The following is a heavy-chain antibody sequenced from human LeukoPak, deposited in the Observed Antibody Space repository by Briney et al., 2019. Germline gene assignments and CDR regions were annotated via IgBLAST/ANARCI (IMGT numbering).Heavy chain of an antibody. CDR3: ARDLGYEALYDY. CDR1: GFTFSDYY. CDR2: ISSSGSTI. Sequence: GGSLRLSYAASGFTFSDYYMSWIRQAPGKGLERVSYISSSGSTIYYADSVKGRFTISRDNAKNSLYLQMNSLRAEDTAVYYCARDLGYEALYDYWGQGTLVTVSS. D-gene: IGHD3-3*01. V-gene: IGHV3-11*04. J-gene: IGHJ4*02.